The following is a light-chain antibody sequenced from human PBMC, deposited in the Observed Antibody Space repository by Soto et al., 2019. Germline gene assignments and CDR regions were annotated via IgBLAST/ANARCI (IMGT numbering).Light chain of an antibody. CDR2: DVS. J-gene: IGLJ1*01. CDR3: SSYTTSNTRQIV. V-gene: IGLV2-14*03. Sequence: QPVLTKPASVYGSPVQSSPITCTETSSDVGGYNYVSWYQHHPGKAPKLLIYDVSNRPSGVSNRFSGSKSGNTASLTISGLQPEDEADYYCSSYTTSNTRQIVFGTGTKVTVL. CDR1: SSDVGGYNY.